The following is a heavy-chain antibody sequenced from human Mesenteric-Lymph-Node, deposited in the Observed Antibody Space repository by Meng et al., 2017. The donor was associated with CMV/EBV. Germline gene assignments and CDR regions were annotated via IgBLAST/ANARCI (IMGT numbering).Heavy chain of an antibody. CDR3: ATPGADYDILTGYRFDY. CDR1: GTFSSSP. J-gene: IGHJ4*02. Sequence: GTFSSSPLSWVRQAPGQGLERMGWIIPIFDTANYAQKFQGRVTITADKSTSTAYMELSSLRSDDTAVYYCATPGADYDILTGYRFDYWGQGTLVTVSS. V-gene: IGHV1-69*06. D-gene: IGHD3-9*01. CDR2: IIPIFDTA.